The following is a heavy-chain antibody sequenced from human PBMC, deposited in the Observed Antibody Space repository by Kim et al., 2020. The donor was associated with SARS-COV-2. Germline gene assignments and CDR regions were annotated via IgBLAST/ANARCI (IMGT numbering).Heavy chain of an antibody. J-gene: IGHJ5*02. V-gene: IGHV1-8*01. CDR2: MGPISGNT. CDR3: VRYILEGWANWYDP. CDR1: GYTFTDYD. Sequence: ASVKVSCKASGYTFTDYDINWVRQAPGQGLEWMGWMGPISGNTGYAQKFQGRVTMTRNSSTGTAYMELSSLKSEDTAVYYCVRYILEGWANWYDPWGQGTLVTVSS. D-gene: IGHD1-1*01.